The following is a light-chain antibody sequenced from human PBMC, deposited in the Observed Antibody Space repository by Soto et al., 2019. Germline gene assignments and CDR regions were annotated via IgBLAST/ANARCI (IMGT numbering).Light chain of an antibody. Sequence: EIVMTQSPATLSVSPGERATLSCRASQSVSSNLAWYQQKPGQAPRLLIYGASTRATGIPARFSGSGSGTECTLTISSLQSEDFAVYYCQPYNNWPPPLTFGGGTKVEIK. CDR3: QPYNNWPPPLT. CDR2: GAS. V-gene: IGKV3-15*01. J-gene: IGKJ4*02. CDR1: QSVSSN.